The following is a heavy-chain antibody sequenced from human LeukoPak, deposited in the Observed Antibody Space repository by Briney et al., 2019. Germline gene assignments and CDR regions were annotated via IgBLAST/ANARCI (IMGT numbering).Heavy chain of an antibody. J-gene: IGHJ4*02. CDR3: AKLGYCSSTSCYPCFDY. D-gene: IGHD2-2*01. Sequence: GGPLRLSCAASGFTFSSYWMSWVRQAPGKGLEWVANIKQDGSEKYYVDSVKGRFTISRDNAKNSLYLQMNSLRAEDTAVYYCAKLGYCSSTSCYPCFDYWGQGTLVTVSS. CDR2: IKQDGSEK. CDR1: GFTFSSYW. V-gene: IGHV3-7*01.